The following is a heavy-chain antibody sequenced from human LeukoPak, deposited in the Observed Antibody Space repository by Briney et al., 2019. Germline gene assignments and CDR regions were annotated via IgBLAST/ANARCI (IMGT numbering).Heavy chain of an antibody. CDR2: INSGATSE. V-gene: IGHV3-48*03. D-gene: IGHD2-8*02. CDR1: GFTFSNFE. CDR3: ARVICTGGSCFQNDY. Sequence: VGSLRLSSTASGFTFSNFEMNWVRQSPGKGLQWVAYINSGATSEYCADSVKGRFTISRDNAKNSLYLQMNSLGVQDTAIYYCARVICTGGSCFQNDYWGQGTLVTVSS. J-gene: IGHJ4*02.